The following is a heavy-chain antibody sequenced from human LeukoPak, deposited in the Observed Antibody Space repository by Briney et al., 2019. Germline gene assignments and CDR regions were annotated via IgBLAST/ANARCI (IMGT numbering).Heavy chain of an antibody. CDR3: AIWSAAGFDP. Sequence: PSETLSLTCTVSGGSITSFHWSWIRQPPGKGLEWIAYISNSGSTYYRPSLKSRVSISLDTSKNQFSLNLRSVTAADTAVYYCAIWSAAGFDPWGQGTLVFVSS. D-gene: IGHD6-25*01. CDR2: ISNSGST. J-gene: IGHJ5*02. CDR1: GGSITSFH. V-gene: IGHV4-59*01.